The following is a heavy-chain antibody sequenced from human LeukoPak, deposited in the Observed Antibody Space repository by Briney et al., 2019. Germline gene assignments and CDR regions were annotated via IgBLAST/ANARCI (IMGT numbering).Heavy chain of an antibody. J-gene: IGHJ4*02. CDR2: ISGSGGST. D-gene: IGHD3-3*01. V-gene: IGHV3-23*01. CDR3: AKDGFLEWLIPKVPLYYFDY. CDR1: GFTFGDYA. Sequence: PGRSLRLSCTASGFTFGDYAMSWVRQAPGKGLEWVSAISGSGGSTYYADSVKGRFTISRDNSKNTLYLQMNSLRAEDTAVYYCAKDGFLEWLIPKVPLYYFDYWGQGTLVTVSS.